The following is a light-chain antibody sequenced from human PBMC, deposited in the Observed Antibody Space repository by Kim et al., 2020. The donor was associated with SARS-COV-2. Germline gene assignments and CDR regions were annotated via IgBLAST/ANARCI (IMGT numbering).Light chain of an antibody. V-gene: IGKV3-15*01. CDR2: GAS. CDR3: QQYNNLYT. J-gene: IGKJ2*01. CDR1: QSVSSN. Sequence: LSVSPGERATLSCRASQSVSSNLAWYQQKPGRAPRLLIYGASTRATGIPARFSGSGSGTEFTLTISSLQSEDFAVYYCQQYNNLYTFGQGTKLEIK.